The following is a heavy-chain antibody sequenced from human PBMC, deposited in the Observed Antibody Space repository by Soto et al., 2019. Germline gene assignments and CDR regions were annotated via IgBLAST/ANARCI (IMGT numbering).Heavy chain of an antibody. CDR1: GFTFSTYG. D-gene: IGHD3-3*01. CDR2: ISYDGSNK. J-gene: IGHJ4*02. V-gene: IGHV3-30*18. CDR3: AKGFSYSVIDY. Sequence: QVQLVESGAGVVQPGRSLRLSCAASGFTFSTYGMHWVRQAPGKGLEWVAVISYDGSNKYYADSVKGRFTISRDNSKNTLYLQMSSLRSEDTVVYYCAKGFSYSVIDYWGQGTLVTVSS.